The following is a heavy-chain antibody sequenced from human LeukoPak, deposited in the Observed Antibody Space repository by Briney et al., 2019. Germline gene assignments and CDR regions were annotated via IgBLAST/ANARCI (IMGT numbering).Heavy chain of an antibody. V-gene: IGHV5-51*01. CDR1: GYSFNTYW. CDR3: ARDSSSWYGIPGDFDY. D-gene: IGHD6-13*01. Sequence: GESLKISCKGSGYSFNTYWIGWVRQMPGKGLEWMGIIYPGDFDTKYSPSFQGQVTISADKSISTAYLQWSSLKASDTAMYYCARDSSSWYGIPGDFDYWGQGTLVTVSS. J-gene: IGHJ4*02. CDR2: IYPGDFDT.